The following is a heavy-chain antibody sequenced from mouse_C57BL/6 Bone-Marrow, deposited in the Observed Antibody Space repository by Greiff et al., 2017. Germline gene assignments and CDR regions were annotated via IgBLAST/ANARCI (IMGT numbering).Heavy chain of an antibody. Sequence: VQLKQSGAELVRPGASVKLSCTASGFNIKDDYMHWVKQRPEQGLEWIGWIDPENGDTESASKLQGKATITADTSSNTAYLQLSSLTSEDTAVYYCTYSLAWFAYWGQGTLVTVSA. J-gene: IGHJ3*01. CDR1: GFNIKDDY. V-gene: IGHV14-4*01. CDR2: IDPENGDT. CDR3: TYSLAWFAY. D-gene: IGHD2-12*01.